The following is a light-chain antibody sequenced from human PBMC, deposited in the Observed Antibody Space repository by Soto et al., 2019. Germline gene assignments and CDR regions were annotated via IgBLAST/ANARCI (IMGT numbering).Light chain of an antibody. V-gene: IGKV3-15*01. CDR2: DAS. CDR1: PSLRSS. Sequence: TMMTQSPDTLSVSLGERATLSRRASPSLRSSLAWYQQKPGQAPRFFIYDASTRATGIPARFSGSGSGTEFTLTISGLKSEDFAVYYCQQYNNWPQTFGQGTKVDIK. CDR3: QQYNNWPQT. J-gene: IGKJ1*01.